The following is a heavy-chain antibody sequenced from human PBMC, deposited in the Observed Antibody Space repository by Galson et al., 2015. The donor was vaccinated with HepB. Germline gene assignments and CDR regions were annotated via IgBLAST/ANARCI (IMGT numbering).Heavy chain of an antibody. V-gene: IGHV3-11*06. Sequence: SLRLSCAASGFSFSDYYMSWLRQAPGKGLEWVSYISGGSSDTNYADSVRGRFTSSRDNAKNSLYLQMDTLRAEDTAVYYCARGARAPEYWGPGTLVTVSS. J-gene: IGHJ4*02. CDR3: ARGARAPEY. CDR1: GFSFSDYY. CDR2: ISGGSSDT.